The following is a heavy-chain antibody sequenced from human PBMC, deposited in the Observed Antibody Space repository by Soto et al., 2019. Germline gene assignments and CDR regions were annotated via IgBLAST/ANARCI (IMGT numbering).Heavy chain of an antibody. V-gene: IGHV3-53*01. D-gene: IGHD5-12*01. CDR2: IYSGGST. J-gene: IGHJ4*02. CDR1: GFTVSSNY. Sequence: PGGSLRLSCAASGFTVSSNYMSWVRQAPGKGLEWVSVIYSGGSTYYADSVKGRFTISRDNSKNTLYLQMNSLRAEDTAVYYCARDDRYSGYGIKYWGQGPLVTVSS. CDR3: ARDDRYSGYGIKY.